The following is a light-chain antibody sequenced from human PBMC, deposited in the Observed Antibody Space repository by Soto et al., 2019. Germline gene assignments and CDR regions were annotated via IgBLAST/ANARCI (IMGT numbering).Light chain of an antibody. J-gene: IGKJ4*01. CDR1: QSVSSN. Sequence: EIVMTQSPAPLSVSPGERATLSCRASQSVSSNLAWYQQQPGQAPRLLIYGASTRATGFPARFSGSGSGTEFTLTISSLQSEDFAVYYCQQYNNWPLTFGGGTKVEIK. CDR3: QQYNNWPLT. V-gene: IGKV3-15*01. CDR2: GAS.